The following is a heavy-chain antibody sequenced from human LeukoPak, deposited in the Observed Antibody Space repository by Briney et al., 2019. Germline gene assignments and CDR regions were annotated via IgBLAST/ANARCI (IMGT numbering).Heavy chain of an antibody. V-gene: IGHV4-4*07. CDR3: ARGEDYYDSSGPFDY. D-gene: IGHD3-22*01. CDR2: IYTSGST. CDR1: GGSISSYY. J-gene: IGHJ4*02. Sequence: SETLSLTCTVSGGSISSYYWSWIRQPAGKGLEWIGRIYTSGSTNYNPSLKSRVTMSVDTSKNQFSLKLSSVTAADTAVYYCARGEDYYDSSGPFDYWGQGTLVTVSS.